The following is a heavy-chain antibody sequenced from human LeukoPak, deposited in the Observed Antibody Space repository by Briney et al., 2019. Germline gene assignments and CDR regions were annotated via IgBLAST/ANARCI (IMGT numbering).Heavy chain of an antibody. V-gene: IGHV5-51*01. Sequence: GESLKISCKGYGNSFANYWIGWVRQIPGKGLEWMGIIYPADSETRYSPFFQGHVTIAADKSRNIAYLQWTSLKASDSAMYHCARHGYTSSWAVWGQGTLVTVSS. CDR3: ARHGYTSSWAV. J-gene: IGHJ4*02. CDR2: IYPADSET. CDR1: GNSFANYW. D-gene: IGHD6-13*01.